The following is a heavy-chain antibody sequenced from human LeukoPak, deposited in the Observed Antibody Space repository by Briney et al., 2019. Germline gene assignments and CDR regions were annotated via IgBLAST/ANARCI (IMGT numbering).Heavy chain of an antibody. J-gene: IGHJ1*01. CDR3: AKGIENYYDSSGHSEYFQH. V-gene: IGHV3-23*01. CDR2: ISGSGGST. Sequence: PGGSLRLSCAASGFTFSSYAMSWVRQAPGKGLECVSAISGSGGSTYYADSVKGRFTISRDNSKNTLYLQMNSLRAEDTAVYYCAKGIENYYDSSGHSEYFQHWGQGTLVTVSS. CDR1: GFTFSSYA. D-gene: IGHD3-22*01.